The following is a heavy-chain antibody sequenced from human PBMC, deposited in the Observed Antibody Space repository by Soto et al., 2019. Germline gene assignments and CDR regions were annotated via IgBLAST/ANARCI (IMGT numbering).Heavy chain of an antibody. CDR3: TTGSAQPQRLYCSGGSCYGKYYYYGMDV. D-gene: IGHD2-15*01. V-gene: IGHV3-15*01. J-gene: IGHJ6*02. CDR2: IKSKTDGGTT. CDR1: GFTFSNAW. Sequence: PGGSLRLSCAASGFTFSNAWMSWVRQAPGKGLEWVGRIKSKTDGGTTDYAAPVKGRFTISRDDSKNTLYLQMNSLKTEDTAVYYCTTGSAQPQRLYCSGGSCYGKYYYYGMDVWGQGTTVTVSS.